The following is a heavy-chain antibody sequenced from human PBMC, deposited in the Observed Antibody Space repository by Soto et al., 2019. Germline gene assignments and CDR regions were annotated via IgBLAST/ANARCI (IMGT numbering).Heavy chain of an antibody. CDR2: INSDGSST. J-gene: IGHJ5*02. CDR3: ARGWSWWYLNWFDP. CDR1: GFTFSSYW. Sequence: EVQLVESGGGLVQPGGSLRLSCAASGFTFSSYWMHWVRQAPGKGLVWVSRINSDGSSTSYADSVKGRFPISRDNAKNTLYLQMNSLRAEDTAVYYCARGWSWWYLNWFDPWGQGTLVTVAS. D-gene: IGHD2-15*01. V-gene: IGHV3-74*01.